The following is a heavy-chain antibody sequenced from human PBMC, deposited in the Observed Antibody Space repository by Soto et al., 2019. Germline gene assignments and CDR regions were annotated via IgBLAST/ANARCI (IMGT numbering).Heavy chain of an antibody. Sequence: SETLSLTCTVSGDSISSSNYYWGWILQPPGKGLEWIVNIYYNVPTYYNPSLKSRVTIPAHSSKNEFSLKLVSVPPADTAVYYCAPPGGKSCRGEFGYWGQGTLVTVSS. J-gene: IGHJ4*02. CDR3: APPGGKSCRGEFGY. V-gene: IGHV4-39*01. CDR1: GDSISSSNYY. CDR2: IYYNVPT. D-gene: IGHD2-15*01.